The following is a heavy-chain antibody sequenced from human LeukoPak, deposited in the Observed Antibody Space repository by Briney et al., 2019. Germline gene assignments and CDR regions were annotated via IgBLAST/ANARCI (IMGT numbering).Heavy chain of an antibody. CDR2: IIPILGIA. Sequence: VASVKVPCKASGGTFSSYAISWVRQAPGQGLEWMGRIIPILGIANYAQKFQGRVTITADKSTSTAYMELSSLRSEDTAVYYCARVAGLSYYDSSGYLDYWGQGTLVTVSS. CDR1: GGTFSSYA. D-gene: IGHD3-22*01. V-gene: IGHV1-69*04. CDR3: ARVAGLSYYDSSGYLDY. J-gene: IGHJ4*02.